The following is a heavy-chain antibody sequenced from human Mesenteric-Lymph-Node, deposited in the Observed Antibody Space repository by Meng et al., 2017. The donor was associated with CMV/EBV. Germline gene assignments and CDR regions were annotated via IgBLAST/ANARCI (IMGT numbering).Heavy chain of an antibody. Sequence: AGSLTLSCTASGFDFTTYSIHWVRQAPGKGLEWVSSISRSSTYIYYADSVQGRFTSARDNDRKSLYLQMNSLRAEDTAVYYCARDIAPRATIFGVEYDYWGQGTLVTVSS. J-gene: IGHJ4*02. D-gene: IGHD3-3*01. V-gene: IGHV3-21*01. CDR1: GFDFTTYS. CDR3: ARDIAPRATIFGVEYDY. CDR2: ISRSSTYI.